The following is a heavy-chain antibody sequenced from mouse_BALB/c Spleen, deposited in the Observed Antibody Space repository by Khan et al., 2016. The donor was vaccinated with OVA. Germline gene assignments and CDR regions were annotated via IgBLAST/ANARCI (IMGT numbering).Heavy chain of an antibody. Sequence: DVKLQESGPGLVKPSQSLSLTCTVTGYSITSEYTWNWIRQFPGNKLEWMGFISYSGNTRYNPSLKSRISITRDTSKNQFFLQLNSVTSEDTATYYCARKDYDDYDPFPYWGQGTLVTVSA. D-gene: IGHD2-4*01. J-gene: IGHJ3*01. CDR3: ARKDYDDYDPFPY. CDR1: GYSITSEYT. V-gene: IGHV3-2*02. CDR2: ISYSGNT.